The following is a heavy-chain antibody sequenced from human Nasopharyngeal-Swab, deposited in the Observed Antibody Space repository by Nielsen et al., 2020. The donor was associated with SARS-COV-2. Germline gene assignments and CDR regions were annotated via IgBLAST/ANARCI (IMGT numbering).Heavy chain of an antibody. J-gene: IGHJ4*02. D-gene: IGHD2-15*01. V-gene: IGHV4-34*01. CDR3: ARIYCSGGSCYSRIDY. CDR2: INHSGST. Sequence: WIRQPPGKGLEWIGEINHSGSTNYNPSLKSRVTKSVDTSKNQFSLKLSSVTAADTAVYYCARIYCSGGSCYSRIDYWGQGTLVTVSS.